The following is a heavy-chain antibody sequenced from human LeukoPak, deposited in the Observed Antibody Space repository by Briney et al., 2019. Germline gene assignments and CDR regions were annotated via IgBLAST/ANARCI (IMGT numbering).Heavy chain of an antibody. CDR2: ISAYNGNT. Sequence: GASVKVSCKASGYTFTSYGISWVRQAPGQGLEWMGWISAYNGNTNYVQKLQGRVTMTTDTSTSTAYMELRSLRSDDTAVYYCARAYDSSGYYPLDFDYWGQGTLVTVSS. J-gene: IGHJ4*02. CDR3: ARAYDSSGYYPLDFDY. D-gene: IGHD3-22*01. CDR1: GYTFTSYG. V-gene: IGHV1-18*01.